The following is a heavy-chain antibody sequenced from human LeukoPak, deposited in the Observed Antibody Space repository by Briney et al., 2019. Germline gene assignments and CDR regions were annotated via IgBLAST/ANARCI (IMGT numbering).Heavy chain of an antibody. V-gene: IGHV5-51*01. CDR1: GYSFTSYW. D-gene: IGHD5-18*01. CDR2: IYPGDSDT. Sequence: RGESLKISCKGSGYSFTSYWIGWVRQMPGKGLEWMGIIYPGDSDTRYSPSFQGPVTISADKSISTAYLQWSSLKASDTAMYYCARLGDTAMVTRDYDYWGQGTLVTVSS. CDR3: ARLGDTAMVTRDYDY. J-gene: IGHJ4*02.